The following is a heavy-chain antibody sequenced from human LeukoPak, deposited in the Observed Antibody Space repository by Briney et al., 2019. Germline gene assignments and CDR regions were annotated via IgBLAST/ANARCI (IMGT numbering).Heavy chain of an antibody. J-gene: IGHJ4*02. CDR1: GFTFSSYW. D-gene: IGHD4-23*01. V-gene: IGHV3-74*01. CDR3: ARGRPHGNDY. Sequence: GGSLRLSCAASGFTFSSYWMNWVRQAPGKGLVWVSRIASDGSSTTYADSVKGRFSISRDNAKNTLYLQMNSLRVEDTAVYYCARGRPHGNDYWGQGTLVTVPS. CDR2: IASDGSST.